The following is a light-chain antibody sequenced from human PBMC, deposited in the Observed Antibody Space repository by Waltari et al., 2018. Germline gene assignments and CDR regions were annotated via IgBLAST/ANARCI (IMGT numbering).Light chain of an antibody. J-gene: IGLJ3*02. CDR2: DVD. CDR3: CSYAGSAVSV. Sequence: QSALTQTATVSGSPGQSITISCSGASSDIGKYNLVSWYQQHPDKAPTLIVYDVDKRPSGVSNRFSGSKSGNTAFLTISGLQTADEADYYCCSYAGSAVSVFGGGTKLTVL. CDR1: SSDIGKYNL. V-gene: IGLV2-23*02.